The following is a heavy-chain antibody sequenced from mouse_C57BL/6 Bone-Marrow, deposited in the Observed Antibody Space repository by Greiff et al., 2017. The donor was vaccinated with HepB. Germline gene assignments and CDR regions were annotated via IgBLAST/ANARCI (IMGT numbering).Heavy chain of an antibody. CDR2: IYPGDGDT. CDR1: GYAFSSSW. D-gene: IGHD2-14*01. V-gene: IGHV1-82*01. CDR3: ARSLLEGYWYFDV. Sequence: VQLQQSGPELVKPGASVKISCKASGYAFSSSWMNWVKQRPGKGLEWIGRIYPGDGDTNYNGKFKGKATLTADKSSSTAYMQLSSLTSEDSAVYFCARSLLEGYWYFDVWGTGTTVTVSS. J-gene: IGHJ1*03.